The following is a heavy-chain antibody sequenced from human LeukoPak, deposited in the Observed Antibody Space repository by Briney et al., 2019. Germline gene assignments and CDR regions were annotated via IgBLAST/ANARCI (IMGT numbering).Heavy chain of an antibody. J-gene: IGHJ4*02. CDR1: GFTFSSHT. D-gene: IGHD5-18*01. V-gene: IGHV3-21*01. CDR2: ISSSNTYI. Sequence: GGSLRLSCAASGFTFSSHTMIWVRQAPGEGLEWVSSISSSNTYIYYADSVQGRFTISRDNAKNSLYLQMNSLRAEDTAVYYCARVGDNYGKDYWDQGTLVTVSS. CDR3: ARVGDNYGKDY.